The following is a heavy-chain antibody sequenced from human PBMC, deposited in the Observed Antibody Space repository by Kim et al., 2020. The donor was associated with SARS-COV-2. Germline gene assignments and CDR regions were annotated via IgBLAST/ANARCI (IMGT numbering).Heavy chain of an antibody. CDR1: GFTFSAYW. V-gene: IGHV3-7*01. CDR3: VRSIYS. CDR2: IKEDGSEK. Sequence: GGSLRLSCAASGFTFSAYWMNWVRPAPGKGPEWVASIKEDGSEKDYVDSVKGRFTISRDNAKNSLYLQMNTLRAEDTAVYYCVRSIYSWGQGILVTVSS. J-gene: IGHJ4*02.